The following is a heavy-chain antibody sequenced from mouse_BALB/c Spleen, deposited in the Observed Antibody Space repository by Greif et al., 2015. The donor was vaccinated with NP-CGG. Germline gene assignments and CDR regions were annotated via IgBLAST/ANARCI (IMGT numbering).Heavy chain of an antibody. V-gene: IGHV7-3*02. Sequence: EVQRVESGGGLVQPGGSLRLSCATSGFTFTDYYMSWVRQPPGKALEWLGFIRNKDNGYTTEYSASVKGRLNISRDNSQSILYRQISTLRVEDSASDYCSRYWYYYCNSCFADWVQGTLVTVSA. J-gene: IGHJ3*01. CDR3: SRYWYYYCNSCFAD. CDR2: IRNKDNGYTT. D-gene: IGHD2-1*01. CDR1: GFTFTDYY.